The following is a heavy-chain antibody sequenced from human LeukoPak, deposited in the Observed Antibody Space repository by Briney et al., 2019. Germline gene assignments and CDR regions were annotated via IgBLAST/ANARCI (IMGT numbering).Heavy chain of an antibody. D-gene: IGHD5-18*01. J-gene: IGHJ4*02. CDR1: GFTFSSYV. Sequence: PGGSLRLSCAASGFTFSSYVMHWVRQAPGKGLEWVAVISYDGSNKYYADSVKGRFTISRDNSKNTLYLQMNSLRAEDTAVYYCAKEGGYSYGPFVYWGQGTLVTVSS. CDR3: AKEGGYSYGPFVY. V-gene: IGHV3-30*18. CDR2: ISYDGSNK.